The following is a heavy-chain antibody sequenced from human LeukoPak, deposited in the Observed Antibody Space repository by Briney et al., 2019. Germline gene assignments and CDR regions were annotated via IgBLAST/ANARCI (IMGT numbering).Heavy chain of an antibody. CDR2: IYYSGST. CDR3: ARDLLGRRYFDL. J-gene: IGHJ2*01. CDR1: GGSISSSSYY. Sequence: SETLSLTCTVSGGSISSSSYYWGWIRQPPGKGLEWIGSIYYSGSTYYNPSLKSRVTISVDRSKNQFSLKLSSVTAADTAVYYCARDLLGRRYFDLWGRGTLVTVSS. V-gene: IGHV4-39*07. D-gene: IGHD3-16*01.